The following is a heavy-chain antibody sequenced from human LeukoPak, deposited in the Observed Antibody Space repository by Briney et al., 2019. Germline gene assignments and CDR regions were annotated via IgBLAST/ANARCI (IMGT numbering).Heavy chain of an antibody. CDR2: IWHAGDIK. D-gene: IGHD4/OR15-4a*01. Sequence: PGGSLRLSCAASGFTFSSYGMHWVRQAPGKGLEWVAVIWHAGDIKNYADSVMGRFTISRDNSKNTLYLEMNNVRADDTAVYYCATDKGAAAFDIWGQGTMVNVSP. J-gene: IGHJ3*02. CDR3: ATDKGAAAFDI. V-gene: IGHV3-33*01. CDR1: GFTFSSYG.